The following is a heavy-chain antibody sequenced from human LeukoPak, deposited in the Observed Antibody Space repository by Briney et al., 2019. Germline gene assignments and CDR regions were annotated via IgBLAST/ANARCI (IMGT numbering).Heavy chain of an antibody. CDR1: ADPFSRHY. D-gene: IGHD4-11*01. Sequence: SEPLSLICAVCADPFSRHYGTWLRPSPGKGLEGIGYISYIGSTNYNPSLKSRVTISIDTSKNQFSLKLRSVTAADTAVYYCARELVTVTKGFDIWGQGTMVSVSS. CDR2: ISYIGST. CDR3: ARELVTVTKGFDI. V-gene: IGHV4-59*11. J-gene: IGHJ3*02.